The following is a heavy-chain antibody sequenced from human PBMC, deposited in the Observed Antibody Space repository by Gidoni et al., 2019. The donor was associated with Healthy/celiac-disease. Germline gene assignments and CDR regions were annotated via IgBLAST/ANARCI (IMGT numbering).Heavy chain of an antibody. CDR3: ARKRVYDYVWGSYRYTSDAFDI. J-gene: IGHJ3*02. D-gene: IGHD3-16*02. CDR2: INHSGST. CDR1: GGSFSGYY. Sequence: QVQLQQWGAGLLKPSETLSLTCAVYGGSFSGYYWSWIRQPPGKGLEWIGEINHSGSTNYNPSLKSRVTISVDTSKNQFSLKLSSVTAADTAVYYCARKRVYDYVWGSYRYTSDAFDIWGQGTMVTVSS. V-gene: IGHV4-34*01.